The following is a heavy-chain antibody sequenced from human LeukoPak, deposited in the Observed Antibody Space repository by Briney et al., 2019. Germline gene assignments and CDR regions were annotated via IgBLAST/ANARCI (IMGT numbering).Heavy chain of an antibody. CDR1: GGTFSSYA. D-gene: IGHD2-2*02. CDR3: AWSVPAAIGDYYYMDV. J-gene: IGHJ6*03. CDR2: IIPIFGTA. V-gene: IGHV1-69*13. Sequence: ASVKVSCKASGGTFSSYAISWVRQAPGQGLEWMGGIIPIFGTANYAQKFQGRVTITADESTSTAYMELSSLRSEDTAVYYCAWSVPAAIGDYYYMDVWGKGTTVTVSS.